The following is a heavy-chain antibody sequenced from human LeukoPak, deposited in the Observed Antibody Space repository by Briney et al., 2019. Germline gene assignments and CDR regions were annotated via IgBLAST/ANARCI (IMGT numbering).Heavy chain of an antibody. CDR2: ISYDGSNK. D-gene: IGHD1-1*01. V-gene: IGHV3-30*18. CDR1: GFTFSSYG. CDR3: AKDHRYNWNDGRPTTPKNYYYGMDV. J-gene: IGHJ6*02. Sequence: PGGSLRLSCAASGFTFSSYGMHWVRQAPGKGLEWVAVISYDGSNKYYADSVKGRFTISRDNSKNTLYLQMNSLRAEDTAVYYCAKDHRYNWNDGRPTTPKNYYYGMDVWGQGTTVTVFS.